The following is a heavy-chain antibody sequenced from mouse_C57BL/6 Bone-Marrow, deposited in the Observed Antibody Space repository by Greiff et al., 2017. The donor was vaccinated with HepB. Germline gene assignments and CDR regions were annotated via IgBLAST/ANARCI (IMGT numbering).Heavy chain of an antibody. CDR2: ISGGGGNT. V-gene: IGHV5-9*01. CDR3: ANYYRYAMDY. CDR1: GFTFSSYT. Sequence: EVQLVESGGGLVKPGGSLKLSCAASGFTFSSYTMSWVRQTPEKRLEWVATISGGGGNTYYPDSVKGRFTISRDNAKNTLYLQMSSLRSEDTALYYCANYYRYAMDYWGQGTSVTVSS. J-gene: IGHJ4*01. D-gene: IGHD2-12*01.